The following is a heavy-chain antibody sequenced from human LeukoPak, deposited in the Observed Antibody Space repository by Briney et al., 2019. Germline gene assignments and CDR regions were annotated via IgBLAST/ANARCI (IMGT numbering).Heavy chain of an antibody. CDR2: IRYDGSNK. D-gene: IGHD6-13*01. J-gene: IGHJ5*02. Sequence: GGSLRLSCAASGFTFSSYSMHWVRQAPGKGLEWVAFIRYDGSNKYYADSVKGRFAISRDNSKNTLYLQMNSLRAEDTAVYYCAKDRFVETYSSSWSDRWFDPWGQGTLVTVSS. CDR3: AKDRFVETYSSSWSDRWFDP. V-gene: IGHV3-30*02. CDR1: GFTFSSYS.